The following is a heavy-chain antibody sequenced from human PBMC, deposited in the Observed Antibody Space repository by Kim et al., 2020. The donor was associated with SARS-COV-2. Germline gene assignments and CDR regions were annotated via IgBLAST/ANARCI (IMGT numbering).Heavy chain of an antibody. J-gene: IGHJ4*01. V-gene: IGHV7-4-1*02. D-gene: IGHD2-8*02. Sequence: ASVKVSCKASGYTFTRNAINWVRQAPGQGLEWMGWINTNTGNPTYAQGFTGRFVFSLDPSVSTAYLQVSSLKAEDTAVYYCARDSPGYFDSWGHGTLVTV. CDR3: ARDSPGYFDS. CDR1: GYTFTRNA. CDR2: INTNTGNP.